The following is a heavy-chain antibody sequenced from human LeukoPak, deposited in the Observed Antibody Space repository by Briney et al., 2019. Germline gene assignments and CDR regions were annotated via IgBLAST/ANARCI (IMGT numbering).Heavy chain of an antibody. D-gene: IGHD3-10*01. Sequence: ASVKVSCKASGYTFTSYDINWVRQATGQGLEWMGWMNPNSGNAGYAQRFQGRVTITRNTSISTAYMELSSLRSEDTAVYYCARVGGSGSYFDYWGQGTLVTVSS. CDR1: GYTFTSYD. V-gene: IGHV1-8*03. CDR3: ARVGGSGSYFDY. CDR2: MNPNSGNA. J-gene: IGHJ4*02.